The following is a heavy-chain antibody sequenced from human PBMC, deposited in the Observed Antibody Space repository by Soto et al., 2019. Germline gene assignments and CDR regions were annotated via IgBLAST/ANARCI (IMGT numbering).Heavy chain of an antibody. CDR1: GYTFTSYG. J-gene: IGHJ4*02. CDR3: ARDVGALDY. V-gene: IGHV1-18*01. CDR2: ISAYNGNT. D-gene: IGHD2-15*01. Sequence: GASVKVSCKASGYTFTSYGISWVRQAPGQGLEWMGWISAYNGNTKYAQKFQGRVTITRDTSASTAYMELSSQRSEDTAVYYCARDVGALDYWGQGTLVTVSS.